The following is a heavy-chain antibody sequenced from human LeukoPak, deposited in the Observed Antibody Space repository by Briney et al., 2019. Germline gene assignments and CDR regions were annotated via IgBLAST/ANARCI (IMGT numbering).Heavy chain of an antibody. Sequence: GGSRRLSCAASGFTFSDYYMSWIRQAPGKGLEWVSAISGSGGSTYYADSVKGRFTISRDNSKNTLYLQMNSLRAEDTAVYYCARSTVAAATIYFDYWGQGTLVTVSS. D-gene: IGHD6-19*01. CDR1: GFTFSDYY. CDR2: ISGSGGST. CDR3: ARSTVAAATIYFDY. V-gene: IGHV3-23*01. J-gene: IGHJ4*02.